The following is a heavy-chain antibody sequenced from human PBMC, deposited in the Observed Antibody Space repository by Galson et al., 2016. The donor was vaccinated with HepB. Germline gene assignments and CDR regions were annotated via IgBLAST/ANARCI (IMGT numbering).Heavy chain of an antibody. CDR3: TRGNLVGY. Sequence: SLRLSCAASGFTFTSYSMTWVRQAPGKGLEWVGNINRDGSETNYVDSVKGRFTISRDNAKNSLFLQMNSLRVGDTAVYYCTRGNLVGYWGQGRLVTVSS. V-gene: IGHV3-7*01. CDR1: GFTFTSYS. J-gene: IGHJ4*02. CDR2: INRDGSET. D-gene: IGHD2-8*02.